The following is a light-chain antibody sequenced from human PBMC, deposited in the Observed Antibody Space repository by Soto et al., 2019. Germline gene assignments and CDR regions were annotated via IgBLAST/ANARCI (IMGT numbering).Light chain of an antibody. V-gene: IGKV3-11*01. CDR1: QSVSSY. CDR3: QQRSNWPKT. J-gene: IGKJ1*01. Sequence: EIVLSQSPATLTLSAGDRATLSCRASQSVSSYLAWYQQKPGQAPRLLIYDASNRATGIPARFSGSGSGTDFTLTISSLEPEDFAVYYCQQRSNWPKTFGQGTKVDIK. CDR2: DAS.